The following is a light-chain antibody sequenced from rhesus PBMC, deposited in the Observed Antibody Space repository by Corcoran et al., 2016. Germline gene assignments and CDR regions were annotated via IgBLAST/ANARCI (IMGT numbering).Light chain of an antibody. V-gene: IGLV2S7*01. CDR1: SSNVGGYNY. J-gene: IGLJ1*01. Sequence: QAAPTQPPSVSGYPGQSVTISCTGTSSNVGGYNYVSWYQQHPGKAPKLMIYGVSKRPSGVSDRFSGSKSGNTDSLTISGLQAEDEADYYCCSYTTSSTFIFGAGTRLTVL. CDR3: CSYTTSSTFI. CDR2: GVS.